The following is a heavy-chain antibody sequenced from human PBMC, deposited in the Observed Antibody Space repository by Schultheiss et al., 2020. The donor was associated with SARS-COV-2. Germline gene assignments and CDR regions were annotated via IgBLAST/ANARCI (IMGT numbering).Heavy chain of an antibody. D-gene: IGHD6-19*01. CDR1: GFTFSSYE. J-gene: IGHJ3*02. V-gene: IGHV3-48*03. CDR2: ISSSGSTI. CDR3: AKDAVLSWLVAFDI. Sequence: GGSLRLSCAASGFTFSSYEMNWVRQAPGKGLEWVSYISSSGSTIYYADSVKGRFTISRDNSKNTLYLQMNSLRAEDTAVYYCAKDAVLSWLVAFDIWGQGTMVTVSS.